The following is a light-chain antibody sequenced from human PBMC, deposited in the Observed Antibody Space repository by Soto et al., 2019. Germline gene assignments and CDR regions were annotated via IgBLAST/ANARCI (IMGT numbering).Light chain of an antibody. V-gene: IGKV1-9*01. CDR1: QDISKN. J-gene: IGKJ4*01. CDR2: VTS. Sequence: DIPLTQSPSFLSASVGDRVTITCRASQDISKNVVWYQQKPGKVPKLLIYVTSTLQGGVPPRFSGSGSGTTFSLTISSLQPEDFATYYRQQDHSYPLTFGGGTTVEIK. CDR3: QQDHSYPLT.